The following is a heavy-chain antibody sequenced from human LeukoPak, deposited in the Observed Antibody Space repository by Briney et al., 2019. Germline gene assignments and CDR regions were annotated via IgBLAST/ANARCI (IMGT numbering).Heavy chain of an antibody. D-gene: IGHD3-22*01. CDR1: GFTFSSYG. Sequence: GGSLRLSCAASGFTFSSYGMHWVRQAPGKGLEWVAVIWYDGSNKYYADSVKGRFTISRDNSKNTLYLQMNSLRAEDTALYYCAKEVYYYDSSGYLDYWGQGTLVTVSS. J-gene: IGHJ4*02. CDR2: IWYDGSNK. CDR3: AKEVYYYDSSGYLDY. V-gene: IGHV3-30*02.